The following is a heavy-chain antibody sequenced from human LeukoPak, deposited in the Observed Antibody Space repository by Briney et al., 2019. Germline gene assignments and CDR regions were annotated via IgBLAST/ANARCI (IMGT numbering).Heavy chain of an antibody. J-gene: IGHJ4*02. CDR2: IWYDGSNK. V-gene: IGHV3-33*06. CDR3: AKHPYYYDSSGYCRYFDY. Sequence: GRSLRLSCAASGFTFSSYGMHWVRQAPGKGLEWVAVIWYDGSNKYYADSVKGRFTISRDNSKNTLYLQMNSLRAEDTAVYYCAKHPYYYDSSGYCRYFDYWGQGTLVTVSS. CDR1: GFTFSSYG. D-gene: IGHD3-22*01.